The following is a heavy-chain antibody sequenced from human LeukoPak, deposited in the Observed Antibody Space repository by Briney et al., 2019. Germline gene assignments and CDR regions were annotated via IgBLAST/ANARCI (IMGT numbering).Heavy chain of an antibody. CDR2: IYSGGNT. Sequence: PGGSLRLSCAASGLTVSTNYMIWVRQAPGNGLAWVSVIYSGGNTYYADSVKGRFTISRDSSKNTLYLQMNSLRAEDTAVYYCARDSRSDTAMVPLDYWGQGTLVTVSS. CDR3: ARDSRSDTAMVPLDY. V-gene: IGHV3-53*01. D-gene: IGHD5-18*01. J-gene: IGHJ4*02. CDR1: GLTVSTNY.